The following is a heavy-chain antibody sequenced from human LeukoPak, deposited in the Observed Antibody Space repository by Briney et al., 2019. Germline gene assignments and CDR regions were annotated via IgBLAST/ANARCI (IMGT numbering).Heavy chain of an antibody. CDR2: INPNSGGT. D-gene: IGHD5-18*01. V-gene: IGHV1-2*06. CDR3: ARDRGYSYGYDPDY. Sequence: EASVKVSCKASGYTFTGYYMHWVRQAPGQGLEWMGRINPNSGGTNYAQKFQGRVTMTRDTSISTAYMELSRLRSDDTAVYYCARDRGYSYGYDPDYWGQGTLVTVPS. CDR1: GYTFTGYY. J-gene: IGHJ4*02.